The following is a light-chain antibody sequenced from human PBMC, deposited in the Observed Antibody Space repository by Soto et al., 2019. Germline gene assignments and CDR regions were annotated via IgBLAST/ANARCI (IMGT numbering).Light chain of an antibody. Sequence: QPVLTQPPSVSGAPGQRVTISCTGSSSNIGAAYYVHWYQQLPGTAPKLLIYGNSNRPSGVPDRFSGSKSGTSASLAITGLQAEDEAAYYCQSSDTSLSGSVFGGGTQLTVL. CDR1: SSNIGAAYY. CDR3: QSSDTSLSGSV. J-gene: IGLJ3*02. CDR2: GNS. V-gene: IGLV1-40*01.